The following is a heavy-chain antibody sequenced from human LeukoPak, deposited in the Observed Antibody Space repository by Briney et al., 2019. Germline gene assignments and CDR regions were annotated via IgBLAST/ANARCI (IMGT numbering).Heavy chain of an antibody. CDR1: GGSISSSSYY. CDR3: ATGLYNWFDP. Sequence: SETLSLTCTVSGGSISSSSYYWGWIRQPPGKGLEWIGSIYYSGSTYYNPSLKSRVTISVDTSKSQFSLKLSSVTAADTAVYYCATGLYNWFDPWGQGTLVTVSS. J-gene: IGHJ5*02. CDR2: IYYSGST. V-gene: IGHV4-39*07. D-gene: IGHD1-14*01.